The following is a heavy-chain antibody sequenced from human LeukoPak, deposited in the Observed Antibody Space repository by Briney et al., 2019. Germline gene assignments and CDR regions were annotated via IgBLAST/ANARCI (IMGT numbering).Heavy chain of an antibody. Sequence: SETLSLTCTVSGGSISSYYWSWIRQPAGKGLEWIGRIYTSESPTYNPSLKSRVTMSLDTSKNQFSLKLSSVTAADTAVCYCARVSSSWYQDWYFDLWGRGTLVTVSS. V-gene: IGHV4-4*07. CDR3: ARVSSSWYQDWYFDL. D-gene: IGHD6-13*01. CDR1: GGSISSYY. CDR2: IYTSESP. J-gene: IGHJ2*01.